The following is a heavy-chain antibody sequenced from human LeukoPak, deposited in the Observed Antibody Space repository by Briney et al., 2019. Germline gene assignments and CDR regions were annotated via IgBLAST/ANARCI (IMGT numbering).Heavy chain of an antibody. D-gene: IGHD5-12*01. CDR1: GFTFSNYA. CDR3: AKDKAGSIVATKDY. V-gene: IGHV3-23*01. J-gene: IGHJ4*02. Sequence: AGVSLRLSFAASGFTFSNYAMSWVRQAPGKGRHGVSAISGSGGSTYYADSVKGRFTISRDNSKNTLYLQMNSLRAEDTAVYYCAKDKAGSIVATKDYWGQGTLVTVSS. CDR2: ISGSGGST.